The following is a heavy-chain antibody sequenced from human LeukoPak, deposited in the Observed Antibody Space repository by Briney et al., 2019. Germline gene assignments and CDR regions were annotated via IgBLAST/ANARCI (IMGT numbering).Heavy chain of an antibody. V-gene: IGHV3-30*18. CDR1: GFTFSSFA. CDR3: VKGSVAYTGGHFDY. D-gene: IGHD2-15*01. Sequence: PGGSLRLSCAASGFTFSSFAMRWLRQAPGKGPEWAAVISYDGSAKYYADSVRGRFTISRDDSENTLYLQMNSLRPEDTAIYYCVKGSVAYTGGHFDYWGQGTLVTVSS. CDR2: ISYDGSAK. J-gene: IGHJ4*02.